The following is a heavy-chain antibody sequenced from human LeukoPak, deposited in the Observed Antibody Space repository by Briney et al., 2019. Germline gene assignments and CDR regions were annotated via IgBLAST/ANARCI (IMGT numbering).Heavy chain of an antibody. CDR2: ISAYNGNT. V-gene: IGHV1-18*01. J-gene: IGHJ4*02. CDR1: GYTFASYG. CDR3: ARSVDTAMVSDFDY. D-gene: IGHD5-18*01. Sequence: VASVKVSCKASGYTFASYGISWVRQAPGQGLEWMGWISAYNGNTNYAQKLQGRVTMTTDTSTSTAYMEPRSLRSDDTAVYYCARSVDTAMVSDFDYWGQGTLVTVSS.